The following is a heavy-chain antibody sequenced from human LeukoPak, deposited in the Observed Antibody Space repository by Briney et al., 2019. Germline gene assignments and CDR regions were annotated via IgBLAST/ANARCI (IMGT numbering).Heavy chain of an antibody. J-gene: IGHJ4*02. V-gene: IGHV4-39*01. D-gene: IGHD3-10*01. CDR3: ARSRVGEGTYYYGSGVD. Sequence: KPSETLSLTCTVSGGSISSSSYYWGWIRQPPGKGLEWIGSIYYSGSTYYNPSLKSRVTISVDTSKNQFSLKLSSLTAADTAVYYCARSRVGEGTYYYGSGVDWGQGTLVTVSS. CDR1: GGSISSSSYY. CDR2: IYYSGST.